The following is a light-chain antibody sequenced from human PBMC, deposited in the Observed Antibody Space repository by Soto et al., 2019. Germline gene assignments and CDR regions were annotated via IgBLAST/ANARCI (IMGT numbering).Light chain of an antibody. V-gene: IGLV1-44*01. CDR2: RNS. CDR1: SSNIKTNG. CDR3: STWDDSLNGLI. Sequence: QSVLAQPPSASGTPGQTVTISCSGGSSNIKTNGVSWYQQVPGAAPKLLIYRNSQRPSEAPDRFSGSKSGTSASLAISGLQSEDEATYHCSTWDDSLNGLIFGGGTKVTVL. J-gene: IGLJ2*01.